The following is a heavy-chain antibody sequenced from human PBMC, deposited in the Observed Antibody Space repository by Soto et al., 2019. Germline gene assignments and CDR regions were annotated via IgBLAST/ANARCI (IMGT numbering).Heavy chain of an antibody. CDR1: GFTISSYD. Sequence: EVQLVESGGGLVQPGGSLRLSCAASGFTISSYDMHWVRQATGKGLEWVSAIGTAGDTYYPGSVKGRFTISRENAKNSLYLQMNSLRAGDTAVYYCARGSIAAAGLFDYWGQGTLVTVSS. J-gene: IGHJ4*02. CDR3: ARGSIAAAGLFDY. V-gene: IGHV3-13*01. D-gene: IGHD6-13*01. CDR2: IGTAGDT.